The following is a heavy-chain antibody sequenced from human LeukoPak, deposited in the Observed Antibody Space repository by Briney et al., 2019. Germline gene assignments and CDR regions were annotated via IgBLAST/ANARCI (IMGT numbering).Heavy chain of an antibody. D-gene: IGHD3-9*01. Sequence: KPGGSLRLSCAASGFTFRSYSMHWVRQAPGKGLEWVSSISRGSDYIYYADSVKGRFTISRDNAKNSLFLQMNTLRAEDTAKYYCARAPYYDISTGYHYFDYWGQGTLVTVSS. CDR3: ARAPYYDISTGYHYFDY. J-gene: IGHJ4*02. CDR2: ISRGSDYI. CDR1: GFTFRSYS. V-gene: IGHV3-21*01.